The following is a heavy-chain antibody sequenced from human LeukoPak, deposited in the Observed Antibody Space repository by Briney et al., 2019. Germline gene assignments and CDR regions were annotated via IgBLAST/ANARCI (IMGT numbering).Heavy chain of an antibody. CDR2: INPNSGGT. J-gene: IGHJ6*02. Sequence: GASVKVSYKASGYTFTGYYMHWVRQAPGQGLEWMGWINPNSGGTNYAQKFQGRVTMTRDTSISTAYMELSRLRSDDTAVYYCARDLDIVVVVAATLMDVWGQGTTVTVSS. CDR3: ARDLDIVVVVAATLMDV. V-gene: IGHV1-2*02. CDR1: GYTFTGYY. D-gene: IGHD2-15*01.